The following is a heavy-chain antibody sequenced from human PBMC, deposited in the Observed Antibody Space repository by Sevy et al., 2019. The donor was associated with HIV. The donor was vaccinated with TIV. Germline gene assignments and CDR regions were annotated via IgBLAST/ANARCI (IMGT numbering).Heavy chain of an antibody. V-gene: IGHV3-53*01. Sequence: GGSLRLSCAGSGFDVSNNYMSWVRQAPGKGLEWVSIIYSSGTTYYADSVKGRFTISRDKSKNTMYLQMSSLRADDTAVYHWARDYGRRPGWFDPWGQGTLVTVSS. D-gene: IGHD3-10*01. CDR3: ARDYGRRPGWFDP. J-gene: IGHJ5*02. CDR2: IYSSGTT. CDR1: GFDVSNNY.